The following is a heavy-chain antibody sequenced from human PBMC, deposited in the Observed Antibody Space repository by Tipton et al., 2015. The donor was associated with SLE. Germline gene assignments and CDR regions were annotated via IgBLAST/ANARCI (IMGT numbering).Heavy chain of an antibody. CDR3: AREMGRQAFDI. V-gene: IGHV4-59*01. J-gene: IGHJ3*02. Sequence: TLSLTCTVSGGSISTYYWNWIRQSPGKGLEWIGYVYYTGTTNYNPSLKSRVTMPVDTSKNQFSLKLRSVTAADTALYYCAREMGRQAFDIWGQGTMVTVSS. CDR2: VYYTGTT. CDR1: GGSISTYY. D-gene: IGHD2-8*01.